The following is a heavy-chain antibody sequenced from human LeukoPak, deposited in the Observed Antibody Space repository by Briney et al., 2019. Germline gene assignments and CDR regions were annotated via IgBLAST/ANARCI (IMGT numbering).Heavy chain of an antibody. Sequence: GRSLRLSCAASGFTFDDYAMHWVRQAPGKGLEWVSGISWNSGSIGYADSVKGRFTISRDNAKNSLYLQMNSLRAEDTALYYCAKVDYYDSSGLRSYFDYWGQGTLVTVPS. D-gene: IGHD3-22*01. CDR1: GFTFDDYA. J-gene: IGHJ4*02. CDR2: ISWNSGSI. V-gene: IGHV3-9*01. CDR3: AKVDYYDSSGLRSYFDY.